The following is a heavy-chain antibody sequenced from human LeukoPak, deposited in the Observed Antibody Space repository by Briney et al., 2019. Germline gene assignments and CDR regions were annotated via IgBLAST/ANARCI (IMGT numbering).Heavy chain of an antibody. CDR2: ISGSGGST. CDR3: AKDSLYGRGDY. CDR1: GFTFSGCV. J-gene: IGHJ4*02. V-gene: IGHV3-23*01. Sequence: PGGSLRLSRAASGFTFSGCVVHWVRQAPGKRLEWVSAISGSGGSTYYADSVKGRFTISRDNSKNTLYLQMNSLRAEDTAVYYCAKDSLYGRGDYWGQGTLVTVSS. D-gene: IGHD4-17*01.